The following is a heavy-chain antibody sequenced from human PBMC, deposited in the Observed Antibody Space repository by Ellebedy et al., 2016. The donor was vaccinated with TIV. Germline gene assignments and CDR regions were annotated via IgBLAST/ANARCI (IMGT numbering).Heavy chain of an antibody. CDR3: ARVSRSWLATQEYNWFNP. CDR1: GYFISSGYY. J-gene: IGHJ5*02. V-gene: IGHV4-38-2*02. Sequence: SETLSLXXTVSGYFISSGYYWGWIRQPPGKGLEWIGSIYHSGSTYYNPSLKSRVTISVDTSKNQFSLKLSSVTAADTAVYYCARVSRSWLATQEYNWFNPWGQGTLVTVSS. D-gene: IGHD6-19*01. CDR2: IYHSGST.